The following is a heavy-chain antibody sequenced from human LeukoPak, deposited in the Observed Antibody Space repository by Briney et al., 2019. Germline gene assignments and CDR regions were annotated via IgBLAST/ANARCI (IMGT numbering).Heavy chain of an antibody. CDR3: ARGREYSTGPGFDY. CDR1: GYTFTTND. D-gene: IGHD2-8*02. V-gene: IGHV1-8*01. CDR2: MNPNSGNT. Sequence: ASVKVSCKASGYTFTTNDINWVRQATRQGPEWMGWMNPNSGNTGYAQKFQGRITMTRNTSISTAYMELRSLRSEDTAVYYCARGREYSTGPGFDYWGQGTLVTVSS. J-gene: IGHJ4*02.